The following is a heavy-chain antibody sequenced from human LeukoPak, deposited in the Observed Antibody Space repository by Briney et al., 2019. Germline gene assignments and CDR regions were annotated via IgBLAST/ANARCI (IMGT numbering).Heavy chain of an antibody. Sequence: GSLRLSCAASGFTFSSYGMHWVRQAPGKGLEWVAFIRYDGSNKYYADSVKGRFTISRDNSKNTLYLQMNSLRAEDTAVYYCAKELTIVVVPAAEKALDYWGQGTLVTVSS. D-gene: IGHD2-2*01. CDR2: IRYDGSNK. J-gene: IGHJ4*02. CDR3: AKELTIVVVPAAEKALDY. V-gene: IGHV3-30*02. CDR1: GFTFSSYG.